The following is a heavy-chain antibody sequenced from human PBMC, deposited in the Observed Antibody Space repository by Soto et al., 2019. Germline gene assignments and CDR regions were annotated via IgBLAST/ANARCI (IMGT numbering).Heavy chain of an antibody. CDR3: ARVHLVRTSSYYCGMDV. CDR2: ISASGKDT. J-gene: IGHJ6*02. Sequence: PRGSLRLSCATSGFTFTHYRMNWVRQAPGKGLEWVASISASGKDTFYRDSVKGRFTISRDNAQSSLVLQMNSLTVDDTAVYHCARVHLVRTSSYYCGMDVWGPGTTVTVYS. D-gene: IGHD6-6*01. CDR1: GFTFTHYR. V-gene: IGHV3-21*06.